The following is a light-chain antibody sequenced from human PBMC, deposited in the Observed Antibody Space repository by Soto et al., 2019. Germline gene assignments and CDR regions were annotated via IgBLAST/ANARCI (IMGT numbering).Light chain of an antibody. CDR3: QQYGNFPWT. V-gene: IGKV3-20*01. CDR2: GVS. CDR1: QSVTSTY. J-gene: IGKJ1*01. Sequence: EIVLTQSPGTLSLSPGERAILSCRASQSVTSTYLAWYQQKPGQAPRLLIYGVSNRATGIPDRFSGGGSGTDFALTISRLESEDFAVYYCQQYGNFPWTFGQGTKVDI.